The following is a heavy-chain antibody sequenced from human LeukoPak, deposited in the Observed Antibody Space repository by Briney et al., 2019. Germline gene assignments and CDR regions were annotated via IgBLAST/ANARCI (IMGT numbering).Heavy chain of an antibody. V-gene: IGHV4-38-2*01. CDR1: GYSLSIGYY. D-gene: IGHD3-9*01. Sequence: PSETLSLTCAVSGYSLSIGYYWGWIRQPPGKGLERIGNMYRSGYTYYNPSLKSRVTISVDTSKNQFSLKLSSVTAADTAVYYCARRLDSWSFDSWGQGTLVTVSS. CDR3: ARRLDSWSFDS. J-gene: IGHJ4*02. CDR2: MYRSGYT.